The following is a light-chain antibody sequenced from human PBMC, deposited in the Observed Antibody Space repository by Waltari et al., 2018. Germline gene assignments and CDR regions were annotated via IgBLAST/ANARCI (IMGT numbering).Light chain of an antibody. CDR3: QSSDTSLSGSIV. Sequence: QSVLTQPPSVSGAPGQRVTISCTGTNSNIGTGYDVHWYQHLPGPAPKLLIVGTINRARGVPDRVSGSKSGTSASLAIAGLQAEDEADYYCQSSDTSLSGSIVFGTGTKVTVL. V-gene: IGLV1-40*01. J-gene: IGLJ1*01. CDR2: GTI. CDR1: NSNIGTGYD.